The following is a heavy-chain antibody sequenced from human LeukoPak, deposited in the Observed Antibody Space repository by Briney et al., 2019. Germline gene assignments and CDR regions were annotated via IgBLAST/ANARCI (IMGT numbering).Heavy chain of an antibody. D-gene: IGHD6-13*01. CDR3: ARGIAALDY. CDR2: IYSGGST. Sequence: GGSLRLSCATSGFTFDSFGMHWARQAPGKGLEWVSVIYSGGSTYYADSVKGRFTISRDNSKNTLYLQMNSLRAEDTAVYYCARGIAALDYWGQGTLVTVSS. CDR1: GFTFDSFG. J-gene: IGHJ4*02. V-gene: IGHV3-53*01.